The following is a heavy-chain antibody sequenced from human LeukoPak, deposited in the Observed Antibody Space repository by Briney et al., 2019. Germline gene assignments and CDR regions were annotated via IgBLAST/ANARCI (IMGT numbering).Heavy chain of an antibody. CDR3: AKDLNVDTAMDDYFDY. CDR1: GFTFSSYS. J-gene: IGHJ4*02. V-gene: IGHV3-21*04. Sequence: PGESLRLSCAASGFTFSSYSMNWVRQAPGKGLEWVSSISSSSSYIYYADSVKGRFTISRDNAKNSLYLQMNSLRAEDTAVYYCAKDLNVDTAMDDYFDYWGQGTLVTVSS. D-gene: IGHD5-18*01. CDR2: ISSSSSYI.